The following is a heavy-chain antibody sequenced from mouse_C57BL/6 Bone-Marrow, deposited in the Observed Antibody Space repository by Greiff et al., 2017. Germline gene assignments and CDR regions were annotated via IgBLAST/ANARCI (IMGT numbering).Heavy chain of an antibody. CDR3: AREGYHAMDY. V-gene: IGHV1-69*01. Sequence: VQLQQPGAELVMPGASVKLSCKASGYTFTSYWLHWVKQRPGQGLEWIGEIDPSDSYTNYNQKFKGKSTLTVDKSSSTAYMQLSSLTSEDSAVYYCAREGYHAMDYGGQGTSVTVSS. CDR2: IDPSDSYT. CDR1: GYTFTSYW. J-gene: IGHJ4*01.